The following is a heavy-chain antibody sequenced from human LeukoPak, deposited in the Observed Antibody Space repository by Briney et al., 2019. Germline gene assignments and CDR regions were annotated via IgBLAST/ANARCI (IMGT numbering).Heavy chain of an antibody. Sequence: GGSLRLSCAASGFTFSSYAMSWVRQAPGKGLEWVSAISGSGGSTYYADSVQGRFTISRDNSKNTLYLQMNSLRAEDTAVYYCANGIAAAGPPLDYWGQGTLVTVSS. CDR1: GFTFSSYA. D-gene: IGHD6-13*01. J-gene: IGHJ4*02. CDR3: ANGIAAAGPPLDY. V-gene: IGHV3-23*01. CDR2: ISGSGGST.